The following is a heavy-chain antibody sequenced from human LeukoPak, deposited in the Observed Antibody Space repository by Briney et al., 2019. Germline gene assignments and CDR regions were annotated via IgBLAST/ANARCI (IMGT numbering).Heavy chain of an antibody. J-gene: IGHJ4*02. CDR3: TTDGYSPSGRDSY. D-gene: IGHD2-2*03. CDR2: IKSKTDGGTT. Sequence: GGSLRLSCAASGFTFSNAWMSWVRQAPGKGLEWIGRIKSKTDGGTTDYAAPVKGRFTISRDDSKNTLYLQMNSLKTEDTAVYYCTTDGYSPSGRDSYWGQGTLVTVSS. V-gene: IGHV3-15*01. CDR1: GFTFSNAW.